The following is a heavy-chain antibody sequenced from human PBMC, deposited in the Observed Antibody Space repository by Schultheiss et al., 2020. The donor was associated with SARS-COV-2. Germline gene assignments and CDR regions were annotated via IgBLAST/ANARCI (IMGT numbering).Heavy chain of an antibody. J-gene: IGHJ4*02. CDR1: GFTFSSYG. Sequence: GGSLRLSCAASGFTFSSYGMHWVRQAPGMGLEWVSTISGSGGSTYYADSVKGRFTISRDNSKNTLYLQMNSLRAEDTAVYYCARSLYGSGSYYAYWGQGTLVTVSS. CDR2: ISGSGGST. D-gene: IGHD3-10*01. CDR3: ARSLYGSGSYYAY. V-gene: IGHV3-23*01.